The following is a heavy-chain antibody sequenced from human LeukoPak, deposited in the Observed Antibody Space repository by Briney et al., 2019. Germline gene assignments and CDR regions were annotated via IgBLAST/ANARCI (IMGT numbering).Heavy chain of an antibody. CDR3: ARERGYDPDGGGFGY. Sequence: GGSLRLSCAASGFTFSSYGMHWVRQAPGKGLEWVAVIWYDGSNKYYADSVKGRFTISRDNSKNTLYLQMNSLRAEDTAVYYCARERGYDPDGGGFGYWGQGTLVTVSS. J-gene: IGHJ4*02. D-gene: IGHD5-12*01. CDR2: IWYDGSNK. V-gene: IGHV3-33*01. CDR1: GFTFSSYG.